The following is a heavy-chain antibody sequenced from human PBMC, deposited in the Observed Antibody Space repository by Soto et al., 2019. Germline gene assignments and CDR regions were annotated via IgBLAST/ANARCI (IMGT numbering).Heavy chain of an antibody. CDR2: IYYSGST. CDR1: GGSINSSSYY. Sequence: PSETLSLTSTVSGGSINSSSYYWGWIRQPPGKGLEWIGSIYYSGSTYYNPSLKSRVTISVDTSKNQLSLKLNSVTAADTAVYYCVKAARPKRFVDYWGQGTLVTVSS. D-gene: IGHD6-6*01. V-gene: IGHV4-39*01. J-gene: IGHJ4*02. CDR3: VKAARPKRFVDY.